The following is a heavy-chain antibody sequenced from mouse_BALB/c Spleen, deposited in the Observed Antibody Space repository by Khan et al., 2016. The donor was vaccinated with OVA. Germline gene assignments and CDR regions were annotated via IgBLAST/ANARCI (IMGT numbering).Heavy chain of an antibody. CDR1: GYTFTEYT. V-gene: IGHV1-18*01. CDR2: INPNNGYT. D-gene: IGHD1-1*01. CDR3: ARGNYYGSSSVCAY. Sequence: VRLQQSGPELVKPGASVKISCKTSGYTFTEYTMHWVKQSHGRSLEWIGGINPNNGYTSYNQKFKGKATLTVDKSSSTAYMELRSLTSEDSAVSYCARGNYYGSSSVCAYWGQGTLVTVSA. J-gene: IGHJ3*01.